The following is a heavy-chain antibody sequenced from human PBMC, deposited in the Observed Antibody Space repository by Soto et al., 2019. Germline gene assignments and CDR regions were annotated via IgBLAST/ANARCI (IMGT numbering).Heavy chain of an antibody. V-gene: IGHV1-18*01. J-gene: IGHJ4*02. CDR3: ARAGQYYDSSGYAD. Sequence: QVKLVQSGTEVKKPGASMKVSCKASGYSFATSGISWVRQAPGPGLEWMGWISAYNGNTNYDQKLQDRIIMTTDTSTSTAYLELRSLRSDDTAVYYWARAGQYYDSSGYADWGQGTLVTVSS. CDR2: ISAYNGNT. CDR1: GYSFATSG. D-gene: IGHD3-22*01.